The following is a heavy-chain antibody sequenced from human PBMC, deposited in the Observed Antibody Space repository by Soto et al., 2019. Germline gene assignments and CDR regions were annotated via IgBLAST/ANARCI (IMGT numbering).Heavy chain of an antibody. CDR2: IDQNGIT. V-gene: IGHV4-4*02. CDR3: ARLNRDYYYYGMDV. CDR1: GDPIISSKC. J-gene: IGHJ6*02. Sequence: PSETLSLTCAVSGDPIISSKCWSWFRQAPGKGLEWIGKIDQNGITNYNPSLESRVTILKDNSKNQLSLKLTSVTAVDSAVYYCARLNRDYYYYGMDVWGQGATVTVSS.